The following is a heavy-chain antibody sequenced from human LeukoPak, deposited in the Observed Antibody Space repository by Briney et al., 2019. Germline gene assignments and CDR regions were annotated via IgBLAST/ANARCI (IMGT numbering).Heavy chain of an antibody. J-gene: IGHJ4*02. D-gene: IGHD3-9*01. CDR2: INHSGST. V-gene: IGHV4-34*01. CDR3: ARQASDILTGYPFDY. Sequence: PSETLSLTCAVYGGSFSGYYWSWIRQPPGKGLEWIGEINHSGSTNYNPSLKSRVTISVDTSKNQFSLKLSSVTAADTAVYYCARQASDILTGYPFDYWGQGTLVTVSS. CDR1: GGSFSGYY.